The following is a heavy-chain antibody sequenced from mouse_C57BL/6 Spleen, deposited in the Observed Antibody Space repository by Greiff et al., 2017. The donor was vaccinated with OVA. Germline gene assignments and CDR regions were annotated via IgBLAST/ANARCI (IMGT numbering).Heavy chain of an antibody. J-gene: IGHJ1*03. V-gene: IGHV1-69*01. CDR2: IDPSDSSP. CDR3: ARRGNWYFDV. Sequence: QVQLQPPGAELVMPGASVKLSCKASGYTFTSYWMHWVKQRPGQGLAWIGEIDPSDSSPHYNQQFKGKSTLTVDKSSRTAYMQLSSRTCEDAAVYYCARRGNWYFDVWGTGTTVTVSS. CDR1: GYTFTSYW.